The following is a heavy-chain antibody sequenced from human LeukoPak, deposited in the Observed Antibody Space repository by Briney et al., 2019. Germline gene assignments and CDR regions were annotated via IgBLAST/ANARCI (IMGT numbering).Heavy chain of an antibody. CDR1: GFTFSSYS. CDR3: ARDRGGWDGLDYYYGMDV. D-gene: IGHD6-19*01. CDR2: ISSSSSYI. V-gene: IGHV3-21*01. Sequence: GGSLRLSCAASGFTFSSYSMNWVRQAPGKGLEWVSSISSSSSYIYYADSVKGRFTISRDNAKNSLYLQMNSLRAEDTVVYYCARDRGGWDGLDYYYGMDVWGKGTTVTVSS. J-gene: IGHJ6*04.